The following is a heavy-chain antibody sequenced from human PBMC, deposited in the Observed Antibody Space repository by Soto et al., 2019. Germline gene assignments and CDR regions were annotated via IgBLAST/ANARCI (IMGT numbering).Heavy chain of an antibody. Sequence: PGGSLRLSCAASGFTFSSYCMNWVRQAPGKGLEWVSSISSSSSYIYYADSLKGRFTISRDNAKNSLYLQMNSLRAEDTAVYYCARALKVLTTVTTNLDYWGQGTLVTVSS. CDR3: ARALKVLTTVTTNLDY. CDR2: ISSSSSYI. J-gene: IGHJ4*02. CDR1: GFTFSSYC. V-gene: IGHV3-21*01. D-gene: IGHD4-17*01.